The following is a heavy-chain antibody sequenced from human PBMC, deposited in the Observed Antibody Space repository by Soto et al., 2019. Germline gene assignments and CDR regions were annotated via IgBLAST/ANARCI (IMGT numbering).Heavy chain of an antibody. D-gene: IGHD3-22*01. J-gene: IGHJ4*02. V-gene: IGHV3-73*02. CDR1: GFTFSGSA. Sequence: VQLVESGGGLVQPGGSLKLSCAASGFTFSGSAMHWVRQASGKGLEWVGRIRSKANSYATAYAASVKGRFTISRDDSKNTAYLQMNSLKTEDTAVYYCTRHFYDSSGRRFDYWGQGTLVTVSS. CDR2: IRSKANSYAT. CDR3: TRHFYDSSGRRFDY.